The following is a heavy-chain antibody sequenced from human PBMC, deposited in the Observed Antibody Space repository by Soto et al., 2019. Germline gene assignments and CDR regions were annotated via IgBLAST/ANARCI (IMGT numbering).Heavy chain of an antibody. J-gene: IGHJ4*02. V-gene: IGHV2-5*02. Sequence: QITLKESGPTLVKPTQTLTLTCTFSGFSLSTSGVGVGWIRQPPGKALEWLALIYWDDDKRYSPSLKSRLTNTKDNSQNHVVLTLDNLDPVDTAKNYCAHMDYGYYGGDFDYWGQGTLVTVSS. CDR3: AHMDYGYYGGDFDY. CDR2: IYWDDDK. CDR1: GFSLSTSGVG. D-gene: IGHD4-17*01.